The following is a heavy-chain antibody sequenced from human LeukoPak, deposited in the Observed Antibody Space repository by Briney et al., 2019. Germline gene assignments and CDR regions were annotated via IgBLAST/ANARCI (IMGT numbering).Heavy chain of an antibody. D-gene: IGHD2-21*02. CDR2: ISSSSSNI. Sequence: GGSLRLSCAASGFTFSSYSMSWVRQAPGKGLEWVSSISSSSSNIYYADSVKGRFTISRDKDKNSLYLQMTSLRAEDTAVYYCGRDRGDKFVALMHLWGEGPTVTVPS. V-gene: IGHV3-21*01. CDR1: GFTFSSYS. J-gene: IGHJ6*04. CDR3: GRDRGDKFVALMHL.